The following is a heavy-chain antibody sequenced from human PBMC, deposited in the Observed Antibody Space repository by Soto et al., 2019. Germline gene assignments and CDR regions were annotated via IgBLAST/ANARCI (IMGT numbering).Heavy chain of an antibody. CDR2: LNWDGSRT. J-gene: IGHJ6*02. CDR1: GLSVGDYT. V-gene: IGHV3-43*01. D-gene: IGHD3-22*01. CDR3: AKVQFREYYDDMDV. Sequence: PGGALRLSCAAAGLSVGDYTMHWVRQPPGNGLEWFSLLNWDGSRTYNAASTKGRITITRDNRKKTLYLQMNSMRTEDTALYYCAKVQFREYYDDMDVWGQGTTVTVSS.